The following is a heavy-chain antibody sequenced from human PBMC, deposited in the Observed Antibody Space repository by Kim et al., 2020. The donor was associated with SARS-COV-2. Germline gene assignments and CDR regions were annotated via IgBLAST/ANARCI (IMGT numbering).Heavy chain of an antibody. CDR2: IYYSGST. CDR1: GGSISSYY. CDR3: SPGEAGAGVSAYYYCIDG. Sequence: SETLSLTCTVSGGSISSYYWSWIRQPPGKGLEWVGYIYYSGSTNYNPSLQSRVTIFVDTSTNKLSLQLSSVTAADTAVHYCSPGEAGAGVSAYYYCIDG. D-gene: IGHD6-19*01. J-gene: IGHJ6*01. V-gene: IGHV4-59*08.